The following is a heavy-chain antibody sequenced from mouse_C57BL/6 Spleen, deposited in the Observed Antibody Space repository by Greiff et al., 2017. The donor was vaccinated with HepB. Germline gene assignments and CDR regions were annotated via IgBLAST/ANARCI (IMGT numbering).Heavy chain of an antibody. Sequence: EVQVVESGGGLVKPGGSLKLSCAASGFTFSSYAMSWVRQTPEKRLEWVATISDGGSYTYYPDNVKGRFTISRDNAKNNLYLQMSHLKSEDTAMYYCAREGYDYDGNYFDYWGQGTTLTVSS. J-gene: IGHJ2*01. V-gene: IGHV5-4*01. CDR2: ISDGGSYT. D-gene: IGHD2-4*01. CDR1: GFTFSSYA. CDR3: AREGYDYDGNYFDY.